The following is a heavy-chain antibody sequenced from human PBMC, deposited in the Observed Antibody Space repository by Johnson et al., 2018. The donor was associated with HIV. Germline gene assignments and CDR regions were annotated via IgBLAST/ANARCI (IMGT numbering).Heavy chain of an antibody. J-gene: IGHJ3*02. CDR1: GFTFDDYG. V-gene: IGHV3-30*03. D-gene: IGHD1-26*01. Sequence: QVQLVESGGGVVRPGGSLRLSCAASGFTFDDYGMSWVRQAPGKGLEWVAVISYDGSNKYYADSVKGRLPISRDNSKNTLYLQMNSLRAEDTAVYYCAREGDIVGAPDAFDIWGQGTMVTVSS. CDR2: ISYDGSNK. CDR3: AREGDIVGAPDAFDI.